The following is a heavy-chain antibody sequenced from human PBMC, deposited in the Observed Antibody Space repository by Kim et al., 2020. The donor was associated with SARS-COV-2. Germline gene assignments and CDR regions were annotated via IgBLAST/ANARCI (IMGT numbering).Heavy chain of an antibody. J-gene: IGHJ4*02. CDR3: ARGAGRELLGIDYFDY. CDR1: GGTFSSYA. V-gene: IGHV1-69*13. D-gene: IGHD1-26*01. Sequence: SVKVSCKASGGTFSSYAISWVRQAPGQGLEWMGGIIPIFGTANYAQKFQGRVTITADESTSTAYMELSSLRSEDTAVYYCARGAGRELLGIDYFDYWGQGTLVTVSS. CDR2: IIPIFGTA.